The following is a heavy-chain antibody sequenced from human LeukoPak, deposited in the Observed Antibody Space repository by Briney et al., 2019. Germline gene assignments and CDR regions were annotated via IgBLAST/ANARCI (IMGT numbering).Heavy chain of an antibody. CDR1: GFTFRKYV. Sequence: GGSLTLSCAASGFTFRKYVMGWVRQAPGKGLEWVSSISGSGDRTYYADSVKGRFTISRDNAKKTLFLQMNSLRADDTAVYYCAEEVGDTYPTFDFWGQGTLVTVSS. CDR3: AEEVGDTYPTFDF. D-gene: IGHD1-26*01. V-gene: IGHV3-23*01. CDR2: ISGSGDRT. J-gene: IGHJ4*02.